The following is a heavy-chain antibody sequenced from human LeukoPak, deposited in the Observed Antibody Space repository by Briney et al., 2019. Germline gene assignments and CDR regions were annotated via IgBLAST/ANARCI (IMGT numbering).Heavy chain of an antibody. CDR3: AREEGSSSWYLGSYFQH. V-gene: IGHV4-39*07. CDR2: IYYSGST. Sequence: SETLSLTCTVSGGSISSSSYYWGWIRQPPGKGLEWIGSIYYSGSTYYNPSLKSRVTISVDTSKNQFSLKLSSVTAADTAVYYCAREEGSSSWYLGSYFQHWGQGTLVTVSS. CDR1: GGSISSSSYY. D-gene: IGHD6-13*01. J-gene: IGHJ1*01.